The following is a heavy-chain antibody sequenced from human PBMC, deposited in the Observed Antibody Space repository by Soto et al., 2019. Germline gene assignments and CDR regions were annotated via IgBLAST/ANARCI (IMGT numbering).Heavy chain of an antibody. D-gene: IGHD6-13*01. CDR1: GFTFSSYA. J-gene: IGHJ5*02. CDR2: ISGSGGST. CDR3: AKDLAGGAAGTEWATGWFDP. Sequence: EVQLLESGGGLVQPGGSLRLSCAASGFTFSSYAMSWVRQAPGKGLEWVSAISGSGGSTYYADSVKGRFTISRDNSKNTMDLQMNSLRAEDTAVYYCAKDLAGGAAGTEWATGWFDPWGQGTLVTVSS. V-gene: IGHV3-23*01.